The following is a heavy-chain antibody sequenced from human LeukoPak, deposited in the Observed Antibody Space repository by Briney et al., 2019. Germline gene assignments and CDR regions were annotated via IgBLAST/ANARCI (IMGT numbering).Heavy chain of an antibody. V-gene: IGHV3-23*01. CDR1: GFTFSSYG. CDR2: ISGSGGST. Sequence: PGGSLRLSCAASGFTFSSYGMSWVRQAPGKGLEWVSAISGSGGSTYYADSVKGRFTISRDNSKNTLYLQMNSLRAEDTAVYYCARDHGYYGSGSFGGDFDYWGQGTLVTVSS. J-gene: IGHJ4*02. CDR3: ARDHGYYGSGSFGGDFDY. D-gene: IGHD3-10*01.